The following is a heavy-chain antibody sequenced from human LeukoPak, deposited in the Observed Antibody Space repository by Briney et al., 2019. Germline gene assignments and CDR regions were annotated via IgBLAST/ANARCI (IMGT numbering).Heavy chain of an antibody. D-gene: IGHD3-10*01. V-gene: IGHV1-18*01. J-gene: IGHJ4*02. Sequence: ASVKVSCKASGYTFTSYGISWVRQAPGQGLEWMGWISAYNGNTNYAQKLQGRVTMTTDTSTSTAHMELRSLRSDDTAVYYCARDREVLWFGESPDYWGQGTLVTVSS. CDR1: GYTFTSYG. CDR3: ARDREVLWFGESPDY. CDR2: ISAYNGNT.